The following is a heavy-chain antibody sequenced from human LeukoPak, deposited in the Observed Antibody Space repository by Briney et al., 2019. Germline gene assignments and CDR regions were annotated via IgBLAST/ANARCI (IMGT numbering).Heavy chain of an antibody. J-gene: IGHJ4*02. V-gene: IGHV3-30*02. CDR2: IRYDGSNK. D-gene: IGHD6-19*01. Sequence: GGPLRLSCAASGFTFSSYGMHWVRQAPGKGLEWLAFIRYDGSNKYYADSVKGRFTISRDNSKNTLYLQMNSLRAEDTAVYYCASPDIAVAGTVGVYWGQGTLVTVSS. CDR3: ASPDIAVAGTVGVY. CDR1: GFTFSSYG.